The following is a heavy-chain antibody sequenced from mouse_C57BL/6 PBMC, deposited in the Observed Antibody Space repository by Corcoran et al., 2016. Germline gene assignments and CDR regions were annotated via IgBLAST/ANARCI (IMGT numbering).Heavy chain of an antibody. CDR1: GYTFTTYG. D-gene: IGHD1-1*01. CDR3: ARRSSYCWYFDV. CDR2: INTYSGVP. Sequence: QIQLVQSGPELKKPGETVKISCKASGYTFTTYGMSWVKQAPGKGLKWMGWINTYSGVPTYADDFKGRFAFSLETSASTAYLQINNLKNEDTATYFCARRSSYCWYFDVWGTGTTVTVFS. V-gene: IGHV9-3*01. J-gene: IGHJ1*03.